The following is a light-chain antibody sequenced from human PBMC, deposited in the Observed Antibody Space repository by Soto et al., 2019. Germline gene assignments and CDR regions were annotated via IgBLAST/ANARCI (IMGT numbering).Light chain of an antibody. CDR2: AAI. Sequence: EVVLTQSPGILSLSPGERATLSCRASQGISSTSLGWYQQRPGQAPRLLISAAINRAAGIPDRFNGSGSGTDFILTISRLEPEDVAVYYCQQHGTSPYTFGQGTVLEIK. CDR3: QQHGTSPYT. V-gene: IGKV3-20*01. CDR1: QGISSTS. J-gene: IGKJ2*01.